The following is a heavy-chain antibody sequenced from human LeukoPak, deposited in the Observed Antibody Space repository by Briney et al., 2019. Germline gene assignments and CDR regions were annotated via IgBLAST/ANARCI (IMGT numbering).Heavy chain of an antibody. CDR2: INPNSGGT. CDR3: ARVGLLWSEGGTYYNSYMDV. J-gene: IGHJ6*03. V-gene: IGHV1-2*02. D-gene: IGHD3-10*01. CDR1: GYTFTGYY. Sequence: ASVKVSCKASGYTFTGYYMHWVRQAPGQGLEWMGWINPNSGGTNYAQKFQGRVTMTRDTSISTAYMELSRLRSDDTAVYYCARVGLLWSEGGTYYNSYMDVWGKGTTVTVSS.